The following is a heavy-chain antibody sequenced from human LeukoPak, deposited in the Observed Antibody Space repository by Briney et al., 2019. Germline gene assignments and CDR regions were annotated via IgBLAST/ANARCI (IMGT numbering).Heavy chain of an antibody. D-gene: IGHD1-14*01. CDR3: ARGKPIHVIDY. J-gene: IGHJ4*02. CDR1: GGSISSYY. Sequence: PSETLSLTCTVSGGSISSYYWSWIRQPPGKGLEWIGYIYYSGSTNYNPSLKSRVTISVDTSKNQFSLKLSSVTAADRAVYYCARGKPIHVIDYWGQGTLVTVSS. V-gene: IGHV4-59*01. CDR2: IYYSGST.